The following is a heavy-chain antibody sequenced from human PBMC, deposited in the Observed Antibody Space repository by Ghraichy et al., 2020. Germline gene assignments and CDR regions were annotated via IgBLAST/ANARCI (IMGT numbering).Heavy chain of an antibody. V-gene: IGHV3-7*03. CDR1: GFTFSSYW. Sequence: GGSLRLSCAASGFTFSSYWMSWVRQAPGKGLEWVANIKQDGSEKYYVDSVKGRFTISRDNAKNSLYLQMNSLRAEDTAVYYCARESGSKYYGMDVWGQGTTVTVSS. CDR3: ARESGSKYYGMDV. J-gene: IGHJ6*02. CDR2: IKQDGSEK. D-gene: IGHD1-26*01.